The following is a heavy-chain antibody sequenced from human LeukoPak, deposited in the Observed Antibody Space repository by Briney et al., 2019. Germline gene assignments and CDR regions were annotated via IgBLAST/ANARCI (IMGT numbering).Heavy chain of an antibody. Sequence: WASVKVSCKASGGTFSSYAISWVRQAPGQGLEWMGRIIPILGIANYAQKFQGRVTITVDKSTSTAYMELSSLRSEDTAVYYCARIADPLGDSKALDYWGQGTLVTVSS. V-gene: IGHV1-69*04. J-gene: IGHJ4*02. CDR3: ARIADPLGDSKALDY. CDR2: IIPILGIA. D-gene: IGHD3-22*01. CDR1: GGTFSSYA.